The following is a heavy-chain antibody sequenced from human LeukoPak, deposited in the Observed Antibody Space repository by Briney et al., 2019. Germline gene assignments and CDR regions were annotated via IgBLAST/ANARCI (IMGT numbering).Heavy chain of an antibody. Sequence: GGSLRLSCAASGFTFSSYGMHWVRQAPGKGLKWVAVISYDGSNKYYADSVKGRFTISRDNSKNTLYLQMNSLRAEDTAVYCCAKEKAPLRYFDWLTIDYWGQGTLVTVSS. CDR3: AKEKAPLRYFDWLTIDY. CDR1: GFTFSSYG. V-gene: IGHV3-30*18. J-gene: IGHJ4*02. D-gene: IGHD3-9*01. CDR2: ISYDGSNK.